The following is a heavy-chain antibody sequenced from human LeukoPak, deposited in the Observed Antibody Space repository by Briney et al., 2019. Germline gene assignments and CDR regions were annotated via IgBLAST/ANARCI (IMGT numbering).Heavy chain of an antibody. V-gene: IGHV4-38-2*02. J-gene: IGHJ6*03. CDR3: ARVYCSGGSCYTYYYYYYYMDV. CDR2: IYHSGST. Sequence: SETLSLTCTVSGYSISSGYYWGWIRQPPGEGLEWIGSIYHSGSTYYNPSLKSRVTISVDTSKNQFSLKLSSVTAADTAVYYCARVYCSGGSCYTYYYYYYYMDVWGKGTTVTVSS. CDR1: GYSISSGYY. D-gene: IGHD2-15*01.